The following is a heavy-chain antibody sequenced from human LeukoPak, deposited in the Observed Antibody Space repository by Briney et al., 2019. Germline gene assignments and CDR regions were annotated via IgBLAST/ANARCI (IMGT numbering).Heavy chain of an antibody. CDR3: ARNRGTSA. CDR1: GFTIRTYW. J-gene: IGHJ5*02. V-gene: IGHV3-7*01. D-gene: IGHD1-1*01. CDR2: IGEDESET. Sequence: GGSLRLSCAASGFTIRTYWMTWVRLAPGKGLEWVANIGEDESETNYVDSAKGRFTISRDNAKNSLYLQMNSLRAEDTAVYYCARNRGTSAWGQGTRVTVSS.